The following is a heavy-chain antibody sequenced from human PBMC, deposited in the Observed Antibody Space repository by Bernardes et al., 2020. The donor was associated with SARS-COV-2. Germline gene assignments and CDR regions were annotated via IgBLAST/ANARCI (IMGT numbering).Heavy chain of an antibody. D-gene: IGHD3-10*01. CDR3: ARDLGSGESGFDP. CDR1: GGSISSTNW. V-gene: IGHV4-4*02. Sequence: SETLSLTCAVSGGSISSTNWWSWVRQPPGKGLEWIGEVYHSGSTNYNPSLKSRVTISLDKSKNHFSLKLSSVTAADTAVYYCARDLGSGESGFDPWGQGTLVTVSS. J-gene: IGHJ5*02. CDR2: VYHSGST.